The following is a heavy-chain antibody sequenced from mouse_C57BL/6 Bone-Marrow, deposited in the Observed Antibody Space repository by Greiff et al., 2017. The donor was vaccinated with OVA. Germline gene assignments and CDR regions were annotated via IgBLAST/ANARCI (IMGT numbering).Heavy chain of an antibody. V-gene: IGHV5-12*01. D-gene: IGHD1-1*01. CDR1: GFTFSDYY. CDR2: ISNGGGST. J-gene: IGHJ2*01. CDR3: ARPYYYGSSYVGY. Sequence: EVMLVESGGGLVQPGGSLKLSCAASGFTFSDYYMYWVRQTPEKRLEWVAYISNGGGSTYYPDTVKGRFTISRDNAKNTLYLQMSRLKAEDTAMYYCARPYYYGSSYVGYWGQGTTLTVSS.